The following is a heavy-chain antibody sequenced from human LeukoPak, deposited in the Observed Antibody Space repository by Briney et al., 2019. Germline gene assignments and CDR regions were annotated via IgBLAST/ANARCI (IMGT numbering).Heavy chain of an antibody. CDR1: GFTVSSTY. V-gene: IGHV3-66*01. J-gene: IGHJ6*02. CDR3: AGRGTGYYHRKNV. CDR2: ISGGGDT. Sequence: PGGSLRLSCAPSGFTVSSTYMSWVRQAPGKGLEWVSIISGGGDTFYAGSVKGRFTISRDTSKNTLYLQMNSLRAEDSAVYYCAGRGTGYYHRKNVWGQGTTVTGS. D-gene: IGHD1-1*01.